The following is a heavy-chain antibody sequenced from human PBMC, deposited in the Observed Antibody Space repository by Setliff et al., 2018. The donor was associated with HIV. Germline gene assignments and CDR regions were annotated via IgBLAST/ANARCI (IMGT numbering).Heavy chain of an antibody. V-gene: IGHV4-4*02. CDR3: ARKSTLRYYYGSGSLDAFDI. D-gene: IGHD3-10*01. Sequence: SETLSLTCEVFGGSISSTKWWNWVRQPPGKGLEWIGEIYQSGTTNYNPSLKSRVTMSVDTSNNQFSLELSSVTAADTAVYYCARKSTLRYYYGSGSLDAFDIWGQGTKVTVSS. J-gene: IGHJ3*02. CDR1: GGSISSTKW. CDR2: IYQSGTT.